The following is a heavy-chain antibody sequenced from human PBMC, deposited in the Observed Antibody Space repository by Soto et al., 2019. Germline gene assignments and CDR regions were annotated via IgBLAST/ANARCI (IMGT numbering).Heavy chain of an antibody. CDR1: GFTFSSYG. J-gene: IGHJ4*02. V-gene: IGHV3-30*18. CDR2: ISYDGSNK. CDR3: AKDGGGWYYFDY. Sequence: PGGSLRLSCAASGFTFSSYGMHWVRQAPGKGLEWVAVISYDGSNKYYADSVKGRFTISRDNSKNTLYLQMNSLRAEDTAVYYCAKDGGGWYYFDYWGQGTLVTVSS. D-gene: IGHD6-19*01.